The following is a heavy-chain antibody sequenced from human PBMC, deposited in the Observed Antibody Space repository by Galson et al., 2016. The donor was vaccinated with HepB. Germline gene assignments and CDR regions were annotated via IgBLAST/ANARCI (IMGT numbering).Heavy chain of an antibody. CDR1: GFTVYGNY. CDR2: IYSRGDT. CDR3: ARVVGFWNGYSYLFHGLDV. Sequence: SLRLSCAASGFTVYGNYMSWVRQAPGKGLEWVSMIYSRGDTYYADSVKGRFTISRDFSKNTVSLQIDSLTAEATALYYCARVVGFWNGYSYLFHGLDVWGQGTTVAVS. V-gene: IGHV3-53*01. J-gene: IGHJ6*02. D-gene: IGHD3-3*01.